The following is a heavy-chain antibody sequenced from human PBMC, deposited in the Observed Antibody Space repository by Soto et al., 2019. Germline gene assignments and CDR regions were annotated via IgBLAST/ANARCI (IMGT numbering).Heavy chain of an antibody. CDR2: TRNKANSYTT. Sequence: EVQLVESGGGLVQPGGSLRLSCAASGFTLSDHYMDWVCQAPGKGLEWVGRTRNKANSYTTEYAASVKGRFTISRDDSQNSRYVQMNSLKTEDTAVSYCSRFDYVDLDYWGQGTLVTVSS. J-gene: IGHJ4*02. CDR1: GFTLSDHY. D-gene: IGHD4-17*01. CDR3: SRFDYVDLDY. V-gene: IGHV3-72*01.